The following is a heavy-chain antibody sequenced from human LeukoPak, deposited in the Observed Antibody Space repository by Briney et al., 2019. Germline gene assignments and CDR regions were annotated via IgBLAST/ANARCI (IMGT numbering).Heavy chain of an antibody. CDR2: IKQDGSEK. J-gene: IGHJ4*02. D-gene: IGHD6-19*01. Sequence: GGSLRLSCAASGFTFSSNWMSWVRQAPGKGLEWVANIKQDGSEKYYVDSVKGRFTISRDNAKNLLYLQMNSLRAEDTAAYYCARDVGSGWFDYWGQGILVTVSS. CDR1: GFTFSSNW. V-gene: IGHV3-7*01. CDR3: ARDVGSGWFDY.